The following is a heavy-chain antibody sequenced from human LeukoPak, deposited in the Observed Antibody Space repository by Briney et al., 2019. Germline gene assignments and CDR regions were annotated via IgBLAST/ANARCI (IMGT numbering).Heavy chain of an antibody. CDR3: ERVESRYCSSTSCPEDY. V-gene: IGHV1-69*01. CDR1: GGTFSSYA. CDR2: IIPIFGTA. D-gene: IGHD2-2*01. J-gene: IGHJ4*02. Sequence: GSSVKVSCKASGGTFSSYAISWVRQAPGQGLEWMGGIIPIFGTANYAQKFKGRVTITADESTSTAYMELSSLRSEDTAVYYCERVESRYCSSTSCPEDYWGQGTLVTVSS.